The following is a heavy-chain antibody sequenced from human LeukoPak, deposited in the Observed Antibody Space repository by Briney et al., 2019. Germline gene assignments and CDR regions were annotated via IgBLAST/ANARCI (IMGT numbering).Heavy chain of an antibody. CDR2: IYTSGNT. Sequence: PSETLSLTCTVSGGSISSDYWSWIRQPAGKGLEWIGRIYTSGNTNYNPSLKSRVTMSVDTSKNQFSLKLSSVTAADTAVYYCAKVRYGTFNWFDPWGQGTLVTVSS. J-gene: IGHJ5*02. V-gene: IGHV4-4*07. CDR3: AKVRYGTFNWFDP. CDR1: GGSISSDY. D-gene: IGHD3-10*01.